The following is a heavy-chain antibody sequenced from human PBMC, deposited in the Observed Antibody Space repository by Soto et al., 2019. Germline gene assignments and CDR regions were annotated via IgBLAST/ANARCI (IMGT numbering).Heavy chain of an antibody. CDR2: ITYGGSI. Sequence: PSETLAITCTVSGASITNDAFFWTWVRQHPEKGLEWLAYITYGGSIYYDPSLRSRLTVSIDKSKSQFSLNVRAVTAADRAVFYWAKMERTHLGLLVQTWGQGFLAPVS. J-gene: IGHJ1*01. CDR1: GASITNDAFF. V-gene: IGHV4-31*03. CDR3: AKMERTHLGLLVQT. D-gene: IGHD2-8*02.